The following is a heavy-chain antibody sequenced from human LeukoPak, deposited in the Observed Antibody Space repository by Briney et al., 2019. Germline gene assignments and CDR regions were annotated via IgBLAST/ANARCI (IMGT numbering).Heavy chain of an antibody. V-gene: IGHV4-4*07. D-gene: IGHD2-2*01. CDR2: IYTSGIT. CDR1: GGSISSYY. Sequence: PSETLSLTCTVSGGSISSYYWSWIRQPAGKGLEWIGRIYTSGITSYNPSFKSRVTMSVDTSKNQFSLKLTSVTAADTAVYYCARGGMPAAISMNWFDPWGQGTLVTVSS. CDR3: ARGGMPAAISMNWFDP. J-gene: IGHJ5*02.